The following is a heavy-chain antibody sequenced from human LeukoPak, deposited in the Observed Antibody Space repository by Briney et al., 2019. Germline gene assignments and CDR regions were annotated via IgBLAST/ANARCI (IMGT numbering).Heavy chain of an antibody. Sequence: SETLALTCDVSGGSVTSTNWWTWFRQPPGKGLEWIGEVHLDGRTNYNPSLKSRLVMSADLPENHISLKLTSVTAADTAVYYCAREGGFYRPLDYSGQGTLVTVSS. CDR2: VHLDGRT. D-gene: IGHD6-25*01. CDR3: AREGGFYRPLDY. J-gene: IGHJ4*02. CDR1: GGSVTSTNW. V-gene: IGHV4-4*02.